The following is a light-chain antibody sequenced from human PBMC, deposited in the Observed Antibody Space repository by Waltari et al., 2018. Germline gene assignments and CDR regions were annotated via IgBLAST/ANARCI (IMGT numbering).Light chain of an antibody. CDR3: AVWDDSLNGLI. J-gene: IGLJ2*01. CDR1: SSTIGQTT. V-gene: IGLV1-44*01. Sequence: QSVLTQPTSASGTPGQRVTITCSGSSSTIGQTTLHWYQQLPGTPPKLVIYFNDQRPAGVPDRFSGSKSGTSASLAISGLQSEDEADFHCAVWDDSLNGLIFGGGTKLTVL. CDR2: FND.